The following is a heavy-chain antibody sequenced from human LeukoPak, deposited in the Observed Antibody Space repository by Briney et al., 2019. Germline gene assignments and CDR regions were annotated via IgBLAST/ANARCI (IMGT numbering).Heavy chain of an antibody. CDR1: GGSISSYY. J-gene: IGHJ4*02. Sequence: SETLSLTCTVSGGSISSYYWSWIRQPPGKGLEWIGYIYYSGSTNYNPSLKSRITISVDTSKNQFSLKLSSVTAADTAVYYCARHDAGIAARPFDNWGQGTLVTVSS. CDR2: IYYSGST. V-gene: IGHV4-59*08. CDR3: ARHDAGIAARPFDN. D-gene: IGHD6-6*01.